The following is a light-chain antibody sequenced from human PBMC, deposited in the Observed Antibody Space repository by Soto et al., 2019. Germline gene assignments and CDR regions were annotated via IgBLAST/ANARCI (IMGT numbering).Light chain of an antibody. J-gene: IGLJ3*02. V-gene: IGLV2-14*01. CDR1: SSDVGGYNY. Sequence: QSALTQPASVSGSPGQSITISCTGTSSDVGGYNYVSWYQQHPGKAPKLMIYEVSNRPSGVSNRFSGSKSCNTASLTISGLQAEDEADYYCSSYTSSSPRVFGGGTTLTVL. CDR2: EVS. CDR3: SSYTSSSPRV.